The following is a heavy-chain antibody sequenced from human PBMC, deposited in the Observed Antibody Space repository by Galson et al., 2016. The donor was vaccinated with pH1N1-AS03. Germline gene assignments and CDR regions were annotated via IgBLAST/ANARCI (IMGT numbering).Heavy chain of an antibody. CDR3: VAGGSGTDLFDV. Sequence: SLRLSCAASGFTFSRSAMSWVRQVPGKGLEWVSSVNDSGGRTSYANSVKGRFTVSRDNSKNTRSLEMSGLRVEDTAEYYCVAGGSGTDLFDVWGLGTMVIVSS. V-gene: IGHV3-23*01. D-gene: IGHD3-10*01. CDR2: VNDSGGRT. CDR1: GFTFSRSA. J-gene: IGHJ3*01.